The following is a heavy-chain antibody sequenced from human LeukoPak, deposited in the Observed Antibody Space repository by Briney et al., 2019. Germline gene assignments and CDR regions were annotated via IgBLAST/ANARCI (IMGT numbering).Heavy chain of an antibody. CDR1: GYTFTSYY. V-gene: IGHV1-46*03. Sequence: LGASVKVSCKASGYTFTSYYMHWVRQAPGQGLEGMGIINPSGGSTSYAQKFQGRVTVPRDTSTSTVYMELSSLRSEDTAVYYCAGEIVGTNYWGQGTLVAVSS. D-gene: IGHD1-26*01. CDR3: AGEIVGTNY. J-gene: IGHJ4*02. CDR2: INPSGGST.